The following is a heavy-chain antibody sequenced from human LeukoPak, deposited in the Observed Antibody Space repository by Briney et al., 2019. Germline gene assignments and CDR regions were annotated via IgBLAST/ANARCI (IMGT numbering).Heavy chain of an antibody. CDR2: VWYDTTKK. Sequence: GGSLRVSCAASGLTFTNHAMHWVRQAPGKRLEWVALVWYDTTKKYYADSVKGRVTISRDNSKNTVSLQMNSLRPDDTAVYYCAKETDSFDVWGQGTMVTVSS. CDR1: GLTFTNHA. V-gene: IGHV3-30*02. CDR3: AKETDSFDV. D-gene: IGHD2-21*02. J-gene: IGHJ3*01.